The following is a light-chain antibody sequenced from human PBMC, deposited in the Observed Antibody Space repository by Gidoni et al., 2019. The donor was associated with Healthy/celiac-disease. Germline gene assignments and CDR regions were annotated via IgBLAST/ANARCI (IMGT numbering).Light chain of an antibody. Sequence: DIQMTQSPSSLSASVGDRVTITCRASQSVSKYLNWYQQKAGKDPRLLIYAASSLQSGVPSSFSGSGSGPDFTLTITSLQPSVFATYYCQQSYSTPRTFGQGTKGEIK. J-gene: IGKJ1*01. V-gene: IGKV1-39*01. CDR2: AAS. CDR3: QQSYSTPRT. CDR1: QSVSKY.